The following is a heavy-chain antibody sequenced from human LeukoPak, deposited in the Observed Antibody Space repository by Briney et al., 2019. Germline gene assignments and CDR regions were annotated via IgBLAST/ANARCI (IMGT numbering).Heavy chain of an antibody. CDR1: GFTFSTYG. J-gene: IGHJ6*02. Sequence: PGGSLRLSCAASGFTFSTYGMHWVRQAPGKGLEWVTVISNDGRKTYYADSVKGRFTISRDNSKNTLYLQMNSLRAEDTAVYYCARGSESIAARLVSIGMDVWGQGTTVTVSS. CDR2: ISNDGRKT. CDR3: ARGSESIAARLVSIGMDV. V-gene: IGHV3-30*04. D-gene: IGHD6-6*01.